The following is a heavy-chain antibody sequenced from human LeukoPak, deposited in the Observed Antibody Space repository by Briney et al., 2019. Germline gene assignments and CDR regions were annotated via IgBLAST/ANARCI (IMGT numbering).Heavy chain of an antibody. Sequence: PGRSLRLSCAASGFSFSSYGMHWVRQAPGKGLEWVAVISYDGSNKYYADSVKGRFTISRDNSKNTLFLQMNSLRADDTAVYYCARSTSHYYYYYMDVWGKGTTVTISS. J-gene: IGHJ6*03. CDR1: GFSFSSYG. V-gene: IGHV3-30*03. CDR2: ISYDGSNK. CDR3: ARSTSHYYYYYMDV.